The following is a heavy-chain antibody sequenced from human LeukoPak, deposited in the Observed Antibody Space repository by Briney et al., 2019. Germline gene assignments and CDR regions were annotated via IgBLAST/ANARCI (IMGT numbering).Heavy chain of an antibody. CDR2: IYHGDSDT. Sequence: GESLQISCQGSGSSFTTYWIGGRRQMPGKGLECMGIIYHGDSDTKYSPSFQGQVTISADKSISSAYLQWSSLKASDTAMYYCARRLYGDDAFDIWGQGTMVTVSS. V-gene: IGHV5-51*01. CDR1: GSSFTTYW. D-gene: IGHD4-17*01. J-gene: IGHJ3*02. CDR3: ARRLYGDDAFDI.